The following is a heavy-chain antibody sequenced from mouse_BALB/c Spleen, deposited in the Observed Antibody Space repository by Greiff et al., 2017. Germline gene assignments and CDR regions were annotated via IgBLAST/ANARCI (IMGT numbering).Heavy chain of an antibody. CDR1: GYSFTGYN. D-gene: IGHD1-1*01. Sequence: EVQLVESGPELEKPGASVKISCKASGYSFTGYNMNWVKQSNGKSLEWIGNIDPYYGGTSYNQKFKGKATLTVDKSSSTAYMQLKSLTSEDSAVYYCARAGYYGGSYAMDYWGQGTSVTVSS. J-gene: IGHJ4*01. V-gene: IGHV1-39*01. CDR2: IDPYYGGT. CDR3: ARAGYYGGSYAMDY.